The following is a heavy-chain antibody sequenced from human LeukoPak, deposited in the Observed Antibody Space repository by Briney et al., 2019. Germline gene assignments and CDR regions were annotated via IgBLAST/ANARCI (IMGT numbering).Heavy chain of an antibody. Sequence: PSETLSLTCTVSGDSISSYYWAWIRQPAGKGLEWIGRIYTSESTNYNPSIKSRVTISADKSKNQFSLKLSSVTAADTAVYYCARAGGGSGSSHLYYYYMDVWGKGTTVTVSS. V-gene: IGHV4-4*07. CDR3: ARAGGGSGSSHLYYYYMDV. J-gene: IGHJ6*03. D-gene: IGHD3-10*01. CDR2: IYTSEST. CDR1: GDSISSYY.